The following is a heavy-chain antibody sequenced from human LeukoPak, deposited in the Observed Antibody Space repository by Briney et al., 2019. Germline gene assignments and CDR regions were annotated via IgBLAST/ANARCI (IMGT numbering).Heavy chain of an antibody. D-gene: IGHD4-17*01. CDR1: SGSFSGYY. V-gene: IGHV4-34*01. CDR2: INHSGST. Sequence: ASETLSLTCAVYSGSFSGYYWSWIRQPPGKGLEWIGEINHSGSTNYNPSLKSRVTISVDTSKNQFSLKLSSVTAADTAVYYCARDALTTVTTGAHYFDYWGQGTLVTVSS. CDR3: ARDALTTVTTGAHYFDY. J-gene: IGHJ4*02.